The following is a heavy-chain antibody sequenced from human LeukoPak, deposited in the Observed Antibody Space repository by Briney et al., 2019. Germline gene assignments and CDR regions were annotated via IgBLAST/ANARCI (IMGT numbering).Heavy chain of an antibody. V-gene: IGHV3-48*02. CDR2: ISSISTII. CDR3: ARDLHSGAYTFDY. D-gene: IGHD1-26*01. J-gene: IGHJ4*02. CDR1: GFTFNSFS. Sequence: PGGSLRLSCAASGFTFNSFSMNRVRQAPGKGLQGVSYISSISTIIYYAGSVKGRFAISRDNAKNSLYLQMNSLRDEDTAVYYCARDLHSGAYTFDYWGQGTLVTVSS.